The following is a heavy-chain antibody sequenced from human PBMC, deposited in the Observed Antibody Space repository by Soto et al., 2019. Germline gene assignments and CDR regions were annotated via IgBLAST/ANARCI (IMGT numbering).Heavy chain of an antibody. CDR3: AREFDKGDY. J-gene: IGHJ4*02. Sequence: GGSLRLSCAASGFTFSSYWMHWVRQAPGKGLVWVSRIKSDGSSTDYADSVKGRFAVSRDNAKNTLFLQMSSLRAEDTAVYYCAREFDKGDYWGQGTLVTVSS. CDR1: GFTFSSYW. D-gene: IGHD3-9*01. CDR2: IKSDGSST. V-gene: IGHV3-74*01.